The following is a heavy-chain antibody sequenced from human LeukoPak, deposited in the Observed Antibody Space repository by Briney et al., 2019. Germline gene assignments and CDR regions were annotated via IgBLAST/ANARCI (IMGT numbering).Heavy chain of an antibody. Sequence: PSQTLSLTCTVSGASLCSGSSSWTWIRQPPGKGLEWIGRIYASGFTNYNPSLGSRVTLSVDTSKNQISLNLNSVTAAHTAMYYCASPLFCSGGTWFDYWGQGALGT. J-gene: IGHJ4*02. D-gene: IGHD2-15*01. CDR3: ASPLFCSGGTWFDY. CDR2: IYASGFT. V-gene: IGHV4-61*02. CDR1: GASLCSGSSS.